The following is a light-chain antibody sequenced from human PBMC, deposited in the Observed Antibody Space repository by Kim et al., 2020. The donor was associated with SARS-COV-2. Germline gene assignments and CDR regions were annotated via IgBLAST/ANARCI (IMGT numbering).Light chain of an antibody. V-gene: IGLV2-14*04. CDR1: SSDVGGYNY. Sequence: GQSITISCTGTSSDVGGYNYVSWYQQHPGKAPELMIYDVTKRPSGVSNRFSGSKSGNTASLTVSGLQTEDEADYYCSSYTSGSTWVFGGGTQLTVL. J-gene: IGLJ2*01. CDR3: SSYTSGSTWV. CDR2: DVT.